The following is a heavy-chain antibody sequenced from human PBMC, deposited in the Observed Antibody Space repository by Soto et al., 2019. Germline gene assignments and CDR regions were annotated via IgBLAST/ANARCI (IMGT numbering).Heavy chain of an antibody. J-gene: IGHJ5*01. CDR2: IIPIFGTA. V-gene: IGHV1-69*13. D-gene: IGHD6-13*01. CDR1: GGTFSSYA. CDR3: ARARGEGAAACMGWFDS. Sequence: ASVKVSCKASGGTFSSYAISWVRQAPGQGLEWMGGIIPIFGTANYAQKFQGRVTITADESTSTAYMELSSLRSEDTAVYYCARARGEGAAACMGWFDSWGQGTLVTVSS.